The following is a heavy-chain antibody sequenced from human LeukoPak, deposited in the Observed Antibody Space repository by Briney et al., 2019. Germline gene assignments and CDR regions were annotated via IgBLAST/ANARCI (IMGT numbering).Heavy chain of an antibody. Sequence: GESLKISCQGSGYSFTSYWISWVRQVPGKGLEWMGRIDPSDSYTNYSPSFQGHVTISADKSISTAYLQWSSLKASDTAMYYCARHVSSLYYYGMDVWGQGTTVTVSS. CDR1: GYSFTSYW. J-gene: IGHJ6*02. CDR3: ARHVSSLYYYGMDV. CDR2: IDPSDSYT. V-gene: IGHV5-10-1*01. D-gene: IGHD6-13*01.